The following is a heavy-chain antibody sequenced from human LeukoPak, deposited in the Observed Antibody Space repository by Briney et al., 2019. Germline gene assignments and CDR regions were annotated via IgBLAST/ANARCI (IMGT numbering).Heavy chain of an antibody. D-gene: IGHD4-17*01. CDR2: ISGGGGST. Sequence: PGGSLRLSCAASGFTFSSYAMSWVRQAPGKGLVGGSAISGGGGSTYYADSVKGPFPISRENSQHTLYLQMNSLTAEATAVYYCAKDFHYGDRFWGQGTLVTVSS. V-gene: IGHV3-23*01. CDR1: GFTFSSYA. CDR3: AKDFHYGDRF. J-gene: IGHJ4*02.